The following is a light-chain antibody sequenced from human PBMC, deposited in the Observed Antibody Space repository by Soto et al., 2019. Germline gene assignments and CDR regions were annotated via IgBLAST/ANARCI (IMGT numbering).Light chain of an antibody. V-gene: IGLV4-69*01. CDR1: SGHSSYA. CDR2: LNSDGSH. Sequence: QSVLTQSPSASASLGASVKLTCTLISGHSSYAIAWHQQQPEKGPRYLMKLNSDGSHSKGDGIPDRFSGSSSGAERYLTISSLQSEDEADYYCQTWGTGGVFGGGTKLTVL. CDR3: QTWGTGGV. J-gene: IGLJ2*01.